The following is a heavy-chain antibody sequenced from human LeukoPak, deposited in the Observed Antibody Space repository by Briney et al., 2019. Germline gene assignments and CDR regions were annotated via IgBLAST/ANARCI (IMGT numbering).Heavy chain of an antibody. D-gene: IGHD1-26*01. CDR2: IYYSGST. CDR1: GGSISSSSYY. CDR3: ARHRSGNYWRAFDI. Sequence: PSETLSLTCTVSGGSISSSSYYWSWIRQPPGKGLEWIGYIYYSGSTNYNPSLKSRVTISVDTSKNQFSLKLSSVTAADTAVYYCARHRSGNYWRAFDIWGQGTMVTVSS. V-gene: IGHV4-61*05. J-gene: IGHJ3*02.